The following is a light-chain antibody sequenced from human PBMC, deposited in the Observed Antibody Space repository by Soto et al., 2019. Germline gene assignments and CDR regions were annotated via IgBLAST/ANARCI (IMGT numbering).Light chain of an antibody. CDR3: QQYNNRPRT. V-gene: IGKV3-20*01. CDR2: GAS. CDR1: QSVSNNY. Sequence: EIVLPQSPGTLSLSPGERATLSCRASQSVSNNYLAWYQQKPGQAPRLLIYGASNRATGIPDRFSGSGSGTDFTLTISRLEPEDFAVFYCQQYNNRPRTFGQGTKVDIK. J-gene: IGKJ1*01.